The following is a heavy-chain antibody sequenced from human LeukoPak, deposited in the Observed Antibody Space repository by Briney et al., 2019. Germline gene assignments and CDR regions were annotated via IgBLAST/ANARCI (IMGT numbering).Heavy chain of an antibody. CDR2: IKQDGSEK. Sequence: GGSLRLSCAGSGFTFSSYWMSWVRQAPGKGLEWVANIKQDGSEKYYVDSVKGRFTISRDNAKNSLYLQMNSLRAEDTAVYYCARANYYDSSHDAFDIWGQGTMVTVSS. CDR1: GFTFSSYW. CDR3: ARANYYDSSHDAFDI. V-gene: IGHV3-7*01. J-gene: IGHJ3*02. D-gene: IGHD3-22*01.